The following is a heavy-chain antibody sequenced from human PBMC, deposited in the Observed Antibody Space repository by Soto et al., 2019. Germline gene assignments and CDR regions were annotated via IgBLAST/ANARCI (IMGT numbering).Heavy chain of an antibody. CDR2: INTGNGNT. J-gene: IGHJ4*02. D-gene: IGHD6-13*01. V-gene: IGHV1-3*04. Sequence: AALKVSCNASGATFTSYPMHCGRQSPGQRLEWMGWINTGNGNTKYSQKFQGRVTITRDTSASTAYMELSSLRSEDTAVYYCARPFPGYSSSWYYFDYWGQGTLVTVSS. CDR1: GATFTSYP. CDR3: ARPFPGYSSSWYYFDY.